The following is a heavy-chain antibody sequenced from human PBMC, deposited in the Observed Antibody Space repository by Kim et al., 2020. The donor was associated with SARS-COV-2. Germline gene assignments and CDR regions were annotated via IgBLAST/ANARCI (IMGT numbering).Heavy chain of an antibody. CDR3: ARERTSGWYPGDGMDV. D-gene: IGHD6-19*01. Sequence: SLKSRFTISVATSKNQFSLKLSSVTAADTAIYYCARERTSGWYPGDGMDVWGQGTTVTVSS. V-gene: IGHV4-59*01. J-gene: IGHJ6*02.